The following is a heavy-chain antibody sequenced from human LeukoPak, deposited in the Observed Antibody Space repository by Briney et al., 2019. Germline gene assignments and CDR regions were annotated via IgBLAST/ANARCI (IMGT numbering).Heavy chain of an antibody. CDR2: INWSGKST. J-gene: IGHJ4*02. D-gene: IGHD2-2*01. V-gene: IGHV3-20*04. CDR3: ARAPITSPFYFDY. CDR1: GFVFDEHG. Sequence: GGSLRLSCTASGFVFDEHGMTWVRQVPGKGLEWVSGINWSGKSTSYGDPVRGRFTISRDNAKNSLSLQMDSLRAEDTALYYCARAPITSPFYFDYWGQGTLVTVYS.